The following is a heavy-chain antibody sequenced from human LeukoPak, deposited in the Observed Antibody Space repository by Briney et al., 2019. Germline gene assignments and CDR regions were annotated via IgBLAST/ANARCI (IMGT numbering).Heavy chain of an antibody. D-gene: IGHD2-2*01. CDR3: ARGIVTAAGYYFDY. CDR1: GFTFSSYS. V-gene: IGHV3-9*01. Sequence: PGGSLRLSCAASGFTFSSYSMNWVRQAPGKGLEWVSSISWRSGSTDYVDSVKGRFTISRDNAKNSLYLQMNSLRAEDTALYFCARGIVTAAGYYFDYWGQGTLVTVSS. J-gene: IGHJ4*02. CDR2: ISWRSGST.